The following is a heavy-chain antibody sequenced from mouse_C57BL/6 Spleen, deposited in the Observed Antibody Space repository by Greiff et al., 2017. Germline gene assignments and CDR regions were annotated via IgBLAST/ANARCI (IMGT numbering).Heavy chain of an antibody. Sequence: QVQLQQSGAELVRPGTSVKVSCKASGYAFTNYLIEWVKQRPGQGLEWIGVINPGSGGTNYNEKFKGKATLTADKSSSTAYMQHSSLTSEDSAVYFCARAVTGTFFDYWGQGTTLTVSS. CDR3: ARAVTGTFFDY. CDR1: GYAFTNYL. J-gene: IGHJ2*01. V-gene: IGHV1-54*01. CDR2: INPGSGGT. D-gene: IGHD4-1*01.